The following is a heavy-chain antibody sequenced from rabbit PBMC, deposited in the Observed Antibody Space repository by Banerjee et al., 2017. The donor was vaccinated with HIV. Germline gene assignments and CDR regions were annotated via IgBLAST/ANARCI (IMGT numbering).Heavy chain of an antibody. D-gene: IGHD4-1*01. J-gene: IGHJ4*01. CDR2: IYAGSSGST. Sequence: QQQLEESGGGLVRPGGSLTLTCTASGFSFSSNTMCWVRQAPGKGLEWIACIYAGSSGSTYYATWAKGRFTISKTSWTTVTLQMTSLTAADTATYFCARDLAGVIGWNFGLWGQGTLVTVS. V-gene: IGHV1S45*01. CDR3: ARDLAGVIGWNFGL. CDR1: GFSFSSNT.